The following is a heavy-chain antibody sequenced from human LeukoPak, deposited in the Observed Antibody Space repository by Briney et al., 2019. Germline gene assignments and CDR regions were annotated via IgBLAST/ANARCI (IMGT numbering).Heavy chain of an antibody. CDR2: IYYSGST. Sequence: SETLSLTCTVSGGAVSSGSYYWSWIRQPPGKGLEWIGYIYYSGSTNYNPSLKSRVTISVDTSKNQFSLKLSSVTAADTAVYYCARDLGRGYSGYDYVAAFDIWGQGTMVTVSS. CDR1: GGAVSSGSYY. J-gene: IGHJ3*02. V-gene: IGHV4-61*01. CDR3: ARDLGRGYSGYDYVAAFDI. D-gene: IGHD5-12*01.